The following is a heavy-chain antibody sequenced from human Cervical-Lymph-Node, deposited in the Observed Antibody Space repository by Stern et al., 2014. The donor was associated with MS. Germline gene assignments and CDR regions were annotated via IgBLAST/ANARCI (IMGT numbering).Heavy chain of an antibody. CDR1: GFSLSTSGVG. D-gene: IGHD1-1*01. CDR3: APLTTATALDY. J-gene: IGHJ4*02. CDR2: IYWDDNK. Sequence: QITLKESGPTLVKPTQTLTLTCTFSGFSLSTSGVGVGWIRQPPGKALEWLAPIYWDDNKSSTPSLESRITLTKETSPKHGVLTMTNMDPMDTATYYCAPLTTATALDYWGQGALVTVSS. V-gene: IGHV2-5*02.